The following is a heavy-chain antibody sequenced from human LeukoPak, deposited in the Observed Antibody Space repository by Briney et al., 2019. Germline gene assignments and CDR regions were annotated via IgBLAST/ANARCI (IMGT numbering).Heavy chain of an antibody. D-gene: IGHD3-3*01. J-gene: IGHJ4*02. V-gene: IGHV3-30*02. CDR3: ARGYYNFWSGYRAEYYFDY. Sequence: GGSLRLSCAASGFTFSSYGMHWVRQAPGKGLEWVAFIQYDGSNKYYADSVKGRFTISRDNSKNTLYLQMDSLRAEDTAVYYCARGYYNFWSGYRAEYYFDYWGQGTLVTVSS. CDR1: GFTFSSYG. CDR2: IQYDGSNK.